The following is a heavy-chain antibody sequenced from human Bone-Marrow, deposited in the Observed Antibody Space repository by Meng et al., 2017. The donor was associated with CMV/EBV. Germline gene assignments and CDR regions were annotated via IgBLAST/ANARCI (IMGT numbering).Heavy chain of an antibody. D-gene: IGHD6-19*01. V-gene: IGHV4-61*01. CDR2: IYYSGST. CDR3: ARDRARGYSSGWYYGY. CDR1: GGSVSSGSYY. Sequence: SETLSLTCTVSGGSVSSGSYYWSWIRQPPGKGLEWIGYIYYSGSTNYNPSLKSRVTISVDTSKNQFSLKLSSVTAADTAVYYCARDRARGYSSGWYYGYWGQGTLVTVSS. J-gene: IGHJ4*02.